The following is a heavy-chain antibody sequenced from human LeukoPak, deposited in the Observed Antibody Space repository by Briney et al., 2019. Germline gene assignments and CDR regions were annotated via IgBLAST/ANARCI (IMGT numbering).Heavy chain of an antibody. CDR2: IYSGGET. V-gene: IGHV4-39*02. CDR1: GDSISSSHYY. J-gene: IGHJ4*02. Sequence: PSETLSLTCTVSGDSISSSHYYWGWIRQSPGKGLEWIGSIYSGGETHYNPSLNSRVTIFLDTSKNRFSMNLISVTATDTAVYYCVRDYSNFVQGDWGQGTLVTVSS. D-gene: IGHD4-11*01. CDR3: VRDYSNFVQGD.